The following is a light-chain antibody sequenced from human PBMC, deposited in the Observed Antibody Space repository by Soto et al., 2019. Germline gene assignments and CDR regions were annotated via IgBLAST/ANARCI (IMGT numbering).Light chain of an antibody. V-gene: IGKV1-33*01. Sequence: DIQMTQSPSSLSASVGDRVTITCRASQDITNYLNWYQQKPGTAPKLLIYDASNLEAGVPSRFSGSGSATDFSFTISSLQTEDVATYYCQQYDLLPYTFGQGTRLEIK. CDR3: QQYDLLPYT. J-gene: IGKJ2*01. CDR2: DAS. CDR1: QDITNY.